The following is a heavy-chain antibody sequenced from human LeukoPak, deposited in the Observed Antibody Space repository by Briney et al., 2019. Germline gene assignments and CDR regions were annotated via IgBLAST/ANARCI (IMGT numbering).Heavy chain of an antibody. CDR3: ARDRAPPSEYYYYGMDV. V-gene: IGHV1-46*01. J-gene: IGHJ6*02. CDR2: INPSGGST. Sequence: ASVKVSCKASGYTFTSYYMHWVRQAPGQGLEWMGIINPSGGSTSYAQKFQGRVTMTRDTSTSTVYMELSSLRSEDTAVYYCARDRAPPSEYYYYGMDVWGQGTTVTVSS. CDR1: GYTFTSYY.